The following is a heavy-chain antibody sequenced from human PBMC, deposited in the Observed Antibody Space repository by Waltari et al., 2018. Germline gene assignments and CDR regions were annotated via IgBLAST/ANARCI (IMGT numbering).Heavy chain of an antibody. V-gene: IGHV4-4*09. Sequence: QVQLRESGPGVLTPSETLSLICVVSGDSIPGHAYSWVRQSPGKGLEWIGCINGRQMSHYTYNPSLKSRLNISLDTSNHQFSLKMTSVTAADSAVYFCARTSASGGYWGPGTVVTVSS. CDR3: ARTSASGGY. CDR2: INGRQMS. J-gene: IGHJ4*02. CDR1: GDSIPGHA. D-gene: IGHD3-10*01.